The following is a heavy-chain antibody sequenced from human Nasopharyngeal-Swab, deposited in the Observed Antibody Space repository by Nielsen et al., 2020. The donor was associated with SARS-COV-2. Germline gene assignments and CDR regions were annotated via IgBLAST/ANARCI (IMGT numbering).Heavy chain of an antibody. CDR2: ISSSSSYI. J-gene: IGHJ4*02. V-gene: IGHV3-21*01. CDR1: GFTFSSYS. CDR3: ARAAPGSGSSSDY. Sequence: GESLKISCAASGFTFSSYSMNWVRQAPGKGLEWVPSISSSSSYIYYADSVKGRFTISRDNAKNSLYLQMNSLRAEDTAVYYCARAAPGSGSSSDYWGQGTLVTVSS. D-gene: IGHD3-10*01.